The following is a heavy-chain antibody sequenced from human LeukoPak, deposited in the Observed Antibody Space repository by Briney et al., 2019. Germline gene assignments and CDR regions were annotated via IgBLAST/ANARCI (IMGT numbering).Heavy chain of an antibody. D-gene: IGHD4/OR15-4a*01. V-gene: IGHV1-69*13. CDR2: IIPIFGTA. CDR1: GGTFSSYA. CDR3: ARGVSARWVDY. Sequence: ASVKVSCKASGGTFSSYAISWVRQAPGQGLEWMGGIIPIFGTANYAQKFQGRVTITADESTSTAYMELRSLRSDDTAVYYCARGVSARWVDYWGQGTLVTVSS. J-gene: IGHJ4*02.